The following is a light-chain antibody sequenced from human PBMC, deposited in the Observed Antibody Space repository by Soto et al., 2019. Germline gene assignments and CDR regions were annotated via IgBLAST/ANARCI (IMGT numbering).Light chain of an antibody. V-gene: IGLV8-61*01. CDR3: VLYTRSGISV. Sequence: QTVVTQEPSFSVSPGGTVTLTCGLSSDSGSDSHFPSWYQQTPGQAPRTLIYNTNTRSSGVPDRFSGSILGNRAALTITGAQADDESDYYCVLYTRSGISVFGGGTKLTVL. J-gene: IGLJ2*01. CDR1: SDSGSDSHF. CDR2: NTN.